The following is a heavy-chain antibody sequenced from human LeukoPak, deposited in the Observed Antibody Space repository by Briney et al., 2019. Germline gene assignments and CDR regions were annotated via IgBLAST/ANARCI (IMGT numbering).Heavy chain of an antibody. Sequence: SVKVSCKASGYTFSSYGISWVRQAPGQGLEWMGGIIPIFGTANYAQKFQGRVTITADESTSTAYMELRSLRSDDTAVYYCARGRQDCSSTSCYLWYYYYYYMDVWGKGTTVTVSS. CDR2: IIPIFGTA. D-gene: IGHD2-2*01. V-gene: IGHV1-69*13. CDR3: ARGRQDCSSTSCYLWYYYYYYMDV. J-gene: IGHJ6*03. CDR1: GYTFSSYG.